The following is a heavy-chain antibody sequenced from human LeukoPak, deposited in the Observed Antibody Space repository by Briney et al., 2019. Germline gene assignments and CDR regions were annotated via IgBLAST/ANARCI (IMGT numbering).Heavy chain of an antibody. CDR2: ISYDGSNK. J-gene: IGHJ4*02. CDR1: GFTFSSYA. CDR3: ARADDSYYYDSSGSALDY. Sequence: GGSLRLSCAASGFTFSSYAMHWVRQAPGKGLEGVAVISYDGSNKYYADSVKGRFTISRDNSKNTLYLQMNSLRAEDTAVYYCARADDSYYYDSSGSALDYWGQGTLVTVSS. V-gene: IGHV3-30*04. D-gene: IGHD3-22*01.